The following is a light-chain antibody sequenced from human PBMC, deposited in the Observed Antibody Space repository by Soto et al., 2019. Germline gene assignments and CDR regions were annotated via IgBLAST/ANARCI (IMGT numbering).Light chain of an antibody. V-gene: IGKV3-20*01. J-gene: IGKJ2*01. CDR1: QSVSSSY. Sequence: EIVLTQSPGTLSLSPGERATLSCRASQSVSSSYLAWYQQKPGQAPRPLIYGASSRATGIPDRFSGSGSGTDFTLTIRGLVPEDFVVYYCLQYGSSPYTFGQGTKLEIK. CDR3: LQYGSSPYT. CDR2: GAS.